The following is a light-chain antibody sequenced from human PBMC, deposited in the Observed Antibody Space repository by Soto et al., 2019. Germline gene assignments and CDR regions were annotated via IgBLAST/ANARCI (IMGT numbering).Light chain of an antibody. CDR1: SSDIGGSKY. Sequence: QSVLTQPASLSGSPGQSITISCTGTSSDIGGSKYVSWYQQHPGKAPKLMIYEVTYRPSGVSDRFSGSKSGNTASLTVSGLQAEDEADYYCSSYAGSNHYVFGTGTKLTVL. J-gene: IGLJ1*01. CDR3: SSYAGSNHYV. CDR2: EVT. V-gene: IGLV2-14*01.